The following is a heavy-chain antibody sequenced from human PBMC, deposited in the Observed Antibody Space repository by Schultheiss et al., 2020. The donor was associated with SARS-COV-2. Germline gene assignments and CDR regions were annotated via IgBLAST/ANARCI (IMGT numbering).Heavy chain of an antibody. CDR2: INSDGSST. J-gene: IGHJ3*02. CDR3: AREMATISGAFDI. V-gene: IGHV3-74*01. D-gene: IGHD5-24*01. Sequence: GGSLRLSCAASGFTFSSYWMHWVRQAPGKGLVCVSRINSDGSSTSYADSVKGRFTISRDNAKNTLYLQMNSLRAEDTAVYYCAREMATISGAFDIWGQGTMVTVSS. CDR1: GFTFSSYW.